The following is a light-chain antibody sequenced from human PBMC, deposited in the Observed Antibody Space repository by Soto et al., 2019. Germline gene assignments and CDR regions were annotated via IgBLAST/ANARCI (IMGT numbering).Light chain of an antibody. V-gene: IGKV3-15*01. J-gene: IGKJ4*01. Sequence: EIVMTQSPATLSVSPGERATLSCRASQSVSSNLAWYQQKPGQAPRLLIYGASTRATRIPARFSGSGSGTEFHLTISSLQSEDFAVYYCKQYNNWPPLTFGGGTKVEIK. CDR3: KQYNNWPPLT. CDR2: GAS. CDR1: QSVSSN.